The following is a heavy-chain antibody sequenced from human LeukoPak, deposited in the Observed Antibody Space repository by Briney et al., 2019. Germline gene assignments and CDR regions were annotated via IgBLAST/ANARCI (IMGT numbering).Heavy chain of an antibody. CDR2: ISYDGSNK. J-gene: IGHJ4*02. CDR3: AKGVTMTLAYFDY. D-gene: IGHD3-16*01. CDR1: GFTFSSYS. Sequence: GGSLRLSCAASGFTFSSYSMNWVRQAPGKGLEWVAVISYDGSNKYYADSVKGRFTISRDNSKNTLYLQANSLRAEDTALYFCAKGVTMTLAYFDYWGQGTLVTVSS. V-gene: IGHV3-30*18.